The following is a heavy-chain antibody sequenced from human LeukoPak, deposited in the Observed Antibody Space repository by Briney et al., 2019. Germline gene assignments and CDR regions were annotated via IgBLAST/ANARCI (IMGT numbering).Heavy chain of an antibody. V-gene: IGHV1-2*02. CDR2: INPNTGGT. J-gene: IGHJ4*02. D-gene: IGHD1-1*01. Sequence: AASVKVSCTASGYTFTAYYIHWVRQAPGQGLEWMGWINPNTGGTNFAQRFQGRVTMTRDASINTAYMELSSLRSDDTAMYYCAREGAPQLSSYFDHWGQGTLVTVSS. CDR3: AREGAPQLSSYFDH. CDR1: GYTFTAYY.